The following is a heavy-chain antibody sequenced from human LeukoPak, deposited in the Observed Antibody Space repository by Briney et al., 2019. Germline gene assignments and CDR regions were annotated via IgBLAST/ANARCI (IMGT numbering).Heavy chain of an antibody. CDR2: INHSGTT. V-gene: IGHV4-34*01. CDR1: GGSFSDHH. CDR3: APGRVAPDY. D-gene: IGHD5-12*01. Sequence: SETLSLMCVVYGGSFSDHHWTWIRQSPGKGLEWIGEINHSGTTNYHPSLKSRVTISMDSSKNQFSLKLTSVTFADTAVYYCAPGRVAPDYWGQGTLVTVSS. J-gene: IGHJ4*02.